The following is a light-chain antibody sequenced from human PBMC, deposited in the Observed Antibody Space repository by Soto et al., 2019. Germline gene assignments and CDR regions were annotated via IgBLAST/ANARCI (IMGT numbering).Light chain of an antibody. J-gene: IGKJ5*01. V-gene: IGKV3-11*01. CDR1: RGSGSY. CDR2: GIS. Sequence: VLTQSPVTLSLSPVERATLSCRARRGSGSYLAWYQQKPGQAPRLLIYGISSRATGIPARFSGSGSGTDFTLTISSLEPDDFAVYYCQQRNDWQVTFGQGTRLEIK. CDR3: QQRNDWQVT.